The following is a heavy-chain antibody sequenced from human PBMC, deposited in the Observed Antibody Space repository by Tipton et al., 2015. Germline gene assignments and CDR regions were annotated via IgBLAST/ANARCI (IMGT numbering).Heavy chain of an antibody. Sequence: TLSLTCDVSGYSISSGYYWGWIRQPPGKGLEWIGSIFHRGDTNYNPSLKSLVTISVDKSKNQFSLKLSPVTAADTAVYYCACQDYDSLTRDYQTVDYWGQGTLVTVSS. CDR1: GYSISSGYY. J-gene: IGHJ4*02. CDR2: IFHRGDT. D-gene: IGHD3-9*01. V-gene: IGHV4-38-2*01. CDR3: ACQDYDSLTRDYQTVDY.